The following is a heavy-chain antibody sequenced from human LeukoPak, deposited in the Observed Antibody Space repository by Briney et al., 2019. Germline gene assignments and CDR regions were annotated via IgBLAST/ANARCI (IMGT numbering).Heavy chain of an antibody. Sequence: GGSLRLSCANSGFTFSKAWMSWVRQAPGKGLEWVGHIKTKSDGGTTDYAAPVKGRFFISRDDSKDTLYLQMNSLKIEDTAVYYCARGYCSSDSCYKGPYDFWGQGTPVTVSS. J-gene: IGHJ4*02. CDR3: ARGYCSSDSCYKGPYDF. D-gene: IGHD2-2*02. V-gene: IGHV3-15*01. CDR2: IKTKSDGGTT. CDR1: GFTFSKAW.